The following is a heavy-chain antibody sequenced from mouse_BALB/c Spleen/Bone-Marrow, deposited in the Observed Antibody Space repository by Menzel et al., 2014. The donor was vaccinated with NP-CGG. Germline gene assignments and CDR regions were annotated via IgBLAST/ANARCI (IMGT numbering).Heavy chain of an antibody. CDR1: GYTFTTYW. CDR2: INPSTGYT. D-gene: IGHD1-1*01. V-gene: IGHV1-7*01. CDR3: VLITPVVSDY. Sequence: VQLQQSGAELAKPGASVKMSCKASGYTFTTYWMHWVKQRPGQGLEWIGYINPSTGYTEYIQKFEDKATLTADKSSSTAYMQLNSLTSEDSSVYYCVLITPVVSDYWGQGTTLTVSS. J-gene: IGHJ2*01.